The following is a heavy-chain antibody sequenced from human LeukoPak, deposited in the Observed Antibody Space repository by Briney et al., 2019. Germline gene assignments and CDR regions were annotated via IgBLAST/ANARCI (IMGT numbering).Heavy chain of an antibody. V-gene: IGHV3-23*01. Sequence: GGSLRLSCAASGFTYSNYAMNWVRQAPGKGLEWVSGISSGGGTTYYADSVKGRFIISRDNSKNTLYLQMDSLRAEDTAVYYSTKAGIAVPATPDYWGQGTLVTVSS. CDR3: TKAGIAVPATPDY. CDR2: ISSGGGTT. CDR1: GFTYSNYA. J-gene: IGHJ4*02. D-gene: IGHD6-19*01.